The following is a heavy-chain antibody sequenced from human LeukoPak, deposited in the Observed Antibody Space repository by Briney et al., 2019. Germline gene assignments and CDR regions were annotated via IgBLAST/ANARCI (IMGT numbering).Heavy chain of an antibody. D-gene: IGHD1-1*01. V-gene: IGHV4-31*03. CDR1: GGSMGRGGYY. J-gene: IGHJ5*02. CDR2: IYYTGTT. CDR3: ARVPTPYDTTGLLDP. Sequence: PSQTLSLTCTVSGGSMGRGGYYWSWVRQSPGKGLEWIGYIYYTGTTNYNPSLKSRVTVSVDTSKNQFSLNLSSVTAADTAVYYCARVPTPYDTTGLLDPWGQGALVTVSS.